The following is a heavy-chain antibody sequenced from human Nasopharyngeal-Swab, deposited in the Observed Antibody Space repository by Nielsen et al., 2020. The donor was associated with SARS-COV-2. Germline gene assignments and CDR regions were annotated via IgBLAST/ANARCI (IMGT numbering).Heavy chain of an antibody. Sequence: GESLKISCEASGFTFSSYGMHWVRQAPGKGLEWVAVIWYDGSNKYYADSVKGRFTISRDNSKNTLYLQMNSLRAEDTAVYYCARDLGVYAILPYMDVWGKGTTVTVSS. CDR1: GFTFSSYG. J-gene: IGHJ6*03. V-gene: IGHV3-33*01. CDR2: IWYDGSNK. CDR3: ARDLGVYAILPYMDV. D-gene: IGHD2-8*02.